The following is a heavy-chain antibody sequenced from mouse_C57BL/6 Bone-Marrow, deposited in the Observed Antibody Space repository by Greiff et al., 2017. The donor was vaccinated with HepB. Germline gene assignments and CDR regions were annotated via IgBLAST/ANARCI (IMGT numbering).Heavy chain of an antibody. Sequence: QVQLQQSGPELVRPGASVKISCKAPGYTFTSHWMQWVRQRPGQGLEWIGEIFPGSGSTYYNEKFKGKATLTVDTSSSTADMQLSSLTSEDSAVYFCAFTPITTVVARWYFDVWGTGTTVTVSS. D-gene: IGHD1-1*01. CDR1: GYTFTSHW. V-gene: IGHV1-56*01. CDR2: IFPGSGST. J-gene: IGHJ1*03. CDR3: AFTPITTVVARWYFDV.